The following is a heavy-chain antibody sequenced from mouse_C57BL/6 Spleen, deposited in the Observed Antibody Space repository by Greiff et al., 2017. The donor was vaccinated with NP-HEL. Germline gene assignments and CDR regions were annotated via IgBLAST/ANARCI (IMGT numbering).Heavy chain of an antibody. D-gene: IGHD4-1*01. Sequence: QVQLQQPGAELVKPGASVKLSCKASGYTFTSYWMQWVKQRPGQGLEWIGEIDPSDSYTNYNQKFKGKATLTVDTSSSTAYMQLISLTSEDSAVYDCARLGWDHYFAMDYWGQGTTVTVAS. J-gene: IGHJ4*01. CDR2: IDPSDSYT. V-gene: IGHV1-50*01. CDR3: ARLGWDHYFAMDY. CDR1: GYTFTSYW.